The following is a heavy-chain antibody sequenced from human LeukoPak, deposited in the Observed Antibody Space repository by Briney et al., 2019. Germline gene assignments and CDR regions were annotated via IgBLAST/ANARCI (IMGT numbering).Heavy chain of an antibody. D-gene: IGHD3-10*01. CDR1: GGTFSSYA. Sequence: SVKVSCKASGGTFSSYAISWVRQAPGQGLEWMGGIIPIFGTANYAQKFQGRVTITADESTSTAYMELSSLRSEDTAVYYCASPSMVRGVDYYYYGMDVWGKGTTVTASS. CDR3: ASPSMVRGVDYYYYGMDV. CDR2: IIPIFGTA. J-gene: IGHJ6*04. V-gene: IGHV1-69*01.